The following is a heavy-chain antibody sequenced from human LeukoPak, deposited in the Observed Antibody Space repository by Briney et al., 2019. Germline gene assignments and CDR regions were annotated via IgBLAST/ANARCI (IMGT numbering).Heavy chain of an antibody. J-gene: IGHJ5*02. CDR2: ISGSGSSN. CDR3: GTALKRVVPAGVSPTGFDD. CDR1: GLPFNTYA. V-gene: IGHV3-23*01. D-gene: IGHD2-2*01. Sequence: GRSLRLLCAASGLPFNTYAMTWIPQPAGKGLEWVSAISGSGSSNYYADSMKGGFTISRNDSNSKLYLQMNSMRGEDSAVYYCGTALKRVVPAGVSPTGFDDWGQGTLVTVSS.